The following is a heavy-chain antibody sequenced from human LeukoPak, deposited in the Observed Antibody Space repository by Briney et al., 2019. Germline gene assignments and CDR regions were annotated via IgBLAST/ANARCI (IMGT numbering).Heavy chain of an antibody. V-gene: IGHV4-39*01. J-gene: IGHJ4*02. Sequence: SETLSLTCTVSGGSISSSSYYWSWIRQPPGKGLEWIGSIYYSGSTYYNPSLKSRVTISVDTSKNQFSLKLSSVTAADTAVYYCARLGYDSSGYYIDYWGQGTLVTVSS. CDR2: IYYSGST. CDR1: GGSISSSSYY. CDR3: ARLGYDSSGYYIDY. D-gene: IGHD3-22*01.